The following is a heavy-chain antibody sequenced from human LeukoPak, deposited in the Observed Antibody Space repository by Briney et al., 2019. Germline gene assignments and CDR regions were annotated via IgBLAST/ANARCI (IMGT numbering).Heavy chain of an antibody. Sequence: GGSLRLSCGASGFTFSSYAMHWVRQAPGTGLEWVAVIAYDGSNKYHADSVKGRFTISRDNSKNTLYLQMNSLRAEDTAVYYCARDPYITMVRGVIPHDAFDIWGQGTMVTVSS. D-gene: IGHD3-10*01. CDR1: GFTFSSYA. J-gene: IGHJ3*02. CDR3: ARDPYITMVRGVIPHDAFDI. CDR2: IAYDGSNK. V-gene: IGHV3-30*04.